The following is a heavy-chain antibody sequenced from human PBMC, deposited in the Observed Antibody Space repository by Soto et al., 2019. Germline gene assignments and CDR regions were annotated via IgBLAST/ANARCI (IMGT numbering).Heavy chain of an antibody. CDR1: GFTFSSYA. CDR2: ISGSGGST. CDR3: AKSPKKTPAAFDI. J-gene: IGHJ3*02. V-gene: IGHV3-23*01. Sequence: GGSLKLSCAASGFTFSSYAMSWVRQAPGKGLEWVSAISGSGGSTYYADSVKGRFTISRDNSKNTLYLQMSSLRAEDTAVYYCAKSPKKTPAAFDIWGQGTMVTVS.